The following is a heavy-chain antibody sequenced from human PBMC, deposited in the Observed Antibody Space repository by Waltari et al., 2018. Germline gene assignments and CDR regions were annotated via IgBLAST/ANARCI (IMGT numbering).Heavy chain of an antibody. J-gene: IGHJ4*02. D-gene: IGHD3-10*01. CDR1: GYTLTELS. V-gene: IGHV1-24*01. CDR2: FDPEDGET. CDR3: ATDYYGSGTADY. Sequence: QVQLVQSGAEVKKPGASVTVSCKVSGYTLTELSMPWVRQAPGKGLEWMGGFDPEDGETIYAQKFQGRVTMTEDTSTDTAYMELSSLRSEDTAVYYCATDYYGSGTADYWGQGTLVTVSS.